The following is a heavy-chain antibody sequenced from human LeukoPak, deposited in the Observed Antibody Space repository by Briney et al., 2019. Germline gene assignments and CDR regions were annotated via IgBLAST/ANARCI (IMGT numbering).Heavy chain of an antibody. D-gene: IGHD2-8*01. CDR3: AREECSIGVCYPSGY. CDR1: GYSFTSYG. J-gene: IGHJ4*02. V-gene: IGHV1-18*01. Sequence: ASVKVSCKASGYSFTSYGTSWVRQAPGQGLEWMGWISTYNANTNYALKLQGRITLATDTSTSTAYMELKSLRSDDTAVYYCAREECSIGVCYPSGYWGQGTLVTVSS. CDR2: ISTYNANT.